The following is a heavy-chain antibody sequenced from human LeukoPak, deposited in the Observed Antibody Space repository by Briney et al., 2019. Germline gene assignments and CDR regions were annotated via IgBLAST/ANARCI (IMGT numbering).Heavy chain of an antibody. V-gene: IGHV3-23*01. CDR2: IGASGEST. CDR1: GFTFSVAA. D-gene: IGHD4-23*01. J-gene: IGHJ4*02. CDR3: ATTTVVNAVGGYFDY. Sequence: GGSLRLSCAASGFTFSVAAMTWVRQAPGKGLEWVSLIGASGESTYYADSVKGRFTISRDNSKNTLYLQMNSLRAEDTAVYYCATTTVVNAVGGYFDYWGQGTLVTVSS.